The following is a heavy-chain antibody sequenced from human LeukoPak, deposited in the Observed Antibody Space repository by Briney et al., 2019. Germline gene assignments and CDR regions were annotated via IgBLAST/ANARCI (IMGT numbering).Heavy chain of an antibody. J-gene: IGHJ4*02. D-gene: IGHD3-10*01. V-gene: IGHV3-49*04. CDR3: SRDQYRYNYGSGSSGLFDY. CDR1: GFTFGDYA. CDR2: ISSNACGGTG. Sequence: GGSLRLSCTASGFTFGDYAMSWVRQAPGKGLEWVGFISSNACGGTGEYAASVKGRFTISRDDSKSIAYMQMNSLKTEDTAVYYCSRDQYRYNYGSGSSGLFDYWGQGTLVTVSS.